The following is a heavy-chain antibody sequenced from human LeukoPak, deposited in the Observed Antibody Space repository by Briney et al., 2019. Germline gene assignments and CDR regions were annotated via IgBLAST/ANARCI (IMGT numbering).Heavy chain of an antibody. V-gene: IGHV4-38-2*01. CDR1: GFTFSSYA. CDR3: ARNESRIAAVGTRKDNWFDP. CDR2: IYYSGST. D-gene: IGHD6-13*01. J-gene: IGHJ5*02. Sequence: GSLRLSCAASGFTFSSYAMSWVRQPPGKGLEWIGSIYYSGSTHYNPSLRSRVTISVDTSKNQFSLKLSPVTAADTAVYHCARNESRIAAVGTRKDNWFDPWGHGTLVTVSS.